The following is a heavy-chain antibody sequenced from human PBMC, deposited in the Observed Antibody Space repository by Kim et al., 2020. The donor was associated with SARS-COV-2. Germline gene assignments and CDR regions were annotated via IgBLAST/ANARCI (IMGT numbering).Heavy chain of an antibody. V-gene: IGHV3-30*18. D-gene: IGHD6-19*01. Sequence: GGSLRLSCAASGFTFSSYGMHWVRQAPGKGLEWVAVISYDGSNKYYADSVKGRFTISRDNSKNTLYLQMNSLRAEDTAVYYCAKKVAVAGNYYYGMDVWGHGTTVTVSS. CDR2: ISYDGSNK. J-gene: IGHJ6*02. CDR1: GFTFSSYG. CDR3: AKKVAVAGNYYYGMDV.